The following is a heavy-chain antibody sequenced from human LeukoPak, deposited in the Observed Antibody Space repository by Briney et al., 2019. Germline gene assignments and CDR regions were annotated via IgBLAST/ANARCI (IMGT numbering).Heavy chain of an antibody. CDR3: ARGHSDASGSIQH. J-gene: IGHJ1*01. D-gene: IGHD3-22*01. CDR2: VNPNSGHT. V-gene: IGHV1-8*02. Sequence: ASVKVSCKASGYTFINYDINWVRQATGQGLEWMGWVNPNSGHTGYAQKFQGRVTMTRNTSISTAYMELSSLRSEDTAVYYCARGHSDASGSIQHWGQGTLVTVSS. CDR1: GYTFINYD.